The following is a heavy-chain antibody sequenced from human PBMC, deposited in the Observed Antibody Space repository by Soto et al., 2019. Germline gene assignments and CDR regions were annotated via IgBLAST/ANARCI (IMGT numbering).Heavy chain of an antibody. CDR3: ARDLEGSSSSGYYYYYGMDV. V-gene: IGHV3-30-3*01. CDR1: GFTFSSYA. D-gene: IGHD6-6*01. Sequence: GGSLRLSCAASGFTFSSYAMHWVRQAPGKGLEWVAVISYDGSNKYYADSVKGRFTISRDNSKNTLYLQMNSLRAEDTAVYYCARDLEGSSSSGYYYYYGMDVWGQGTTVTVSS. CDR2: ISYDGSNK. J-gene: IGHJ6*02.